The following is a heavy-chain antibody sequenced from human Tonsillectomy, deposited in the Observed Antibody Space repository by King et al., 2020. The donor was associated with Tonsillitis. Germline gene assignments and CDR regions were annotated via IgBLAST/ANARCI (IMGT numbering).Heavy chain of an antibody. CDR2: IKQDGNEM. D-gene: IGHD6-13*01. Sequence: QLVQSGGGLVQPGGSLRLSCAASGFTLANYWMSWVRQAPGKGLEWGANIKQDGNEMYYVDSVKGRFNISRDNAKNSLFLQMNSLRAEDTAVYYCARGTTSSWRFGSYFQHWGQGTLVTVAP. CDR1: GFTLANYW. CDR3: ARGTTSSWRFGSYFQH. V-gene: IGHV3-7*03. J-gene: IGHJ1*01.